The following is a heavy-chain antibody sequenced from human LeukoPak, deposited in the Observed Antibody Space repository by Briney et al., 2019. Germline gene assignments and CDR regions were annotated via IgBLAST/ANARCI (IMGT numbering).Heavy chain of an antibody. Sequence: PGGSLRLSCVASGFFFSNYDMNWVRQAPGKGLEWVSGLSSSGGSTFYADSVKGRFTISRDNSKNTVYLQMNSLRGEDTAIYYCARRVTVTTDFWGQGTLVTVSS. V-gene: IGHV3-23*01. CDR2: LSSSGGST. CDR1: GFFFSNYD. J-gene: IGHJ4*02. CDR3: ARRVTVTTDF. D-gene: IGHD4-17*01.